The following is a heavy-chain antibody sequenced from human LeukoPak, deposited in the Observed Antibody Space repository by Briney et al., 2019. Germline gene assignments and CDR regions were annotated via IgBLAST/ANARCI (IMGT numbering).Heavy chain of an antibody. CDR2: ISPNSGGT. V-gene: IGHV1-2*02. Sequence: ASVKVSCKASGYTFTGYHIHWVRQAPGQGLEWMGRISPNSGGTNLTQKFQDRVTMTRDTSIATAYMELSSLISDDTALYYCAREWDDTSFSQGMDVWGQGTTVTVS. D-gene: IGHD2-2*01. CDR3: AREWDDTSFSQGMDV. CDR1: GYTFTGYH. J-gene: IGHJ6*02.